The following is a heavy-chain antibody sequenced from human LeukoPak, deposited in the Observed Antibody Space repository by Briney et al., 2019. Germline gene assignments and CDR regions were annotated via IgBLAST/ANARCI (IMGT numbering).Heavy chain of an antibody. J-gene: IGHJ4*02. V-gene: IGHV4-30-2*01. CDR1: GGSISSGGYY. D-gene: IGHD2-2*01. CDR3: ARSFSSASYAADS. Sequence: PSETLSLTCTVSGGSISSGGYYWSWIRQPPGKGLEWVGYIYHSGSTYYNPSLKSRVTISVDRSKNQFSLKLSSVTAADTAVYYCARSFSSASYAADSWGQGTLVTVSS. CDR2: IYHSGST.